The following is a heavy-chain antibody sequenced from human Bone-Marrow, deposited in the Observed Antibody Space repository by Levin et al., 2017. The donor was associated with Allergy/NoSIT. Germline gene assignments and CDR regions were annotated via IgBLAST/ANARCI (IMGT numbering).Heavy chain of an antibody. J-gene: IGHJ4*02. Sequence: GGSLRLSCAASGFTFDDYAMHGVRQAPGKGLEWVSGISWNSGSIHYAGSVKGRFTISRDNAKNSLYLQMNSLRAEDTALYFCAKDFVANGGYSYGFDYWGQGTLVTVSS. V-gene: IGHV3-9*01. CDR2: ISWNSGSI. CDR3: AKDFVANGGYSYGFDY. CDR1: GFTFDDYA. D-gene: IGHD5-18*01.